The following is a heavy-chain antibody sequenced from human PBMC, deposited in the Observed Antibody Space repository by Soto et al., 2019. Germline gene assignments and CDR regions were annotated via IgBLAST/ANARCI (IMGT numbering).Heavy chain of an antibody. CDR1: GFTFSSYA. V-gene: IGHV3-23*01. J-gene: IGHJ6*02. D-gene: IGHD3-3*01. CDR3: AKLQPYDFWSGYERGHMDV. CDR2: ISGSGGST. Sequence: EVQLLESGGGLVQPGGSLRLSCAASGFTFSSYAMSWVRQAPGKGLEWVLAISGSGGSTYYADSVKGRFTISRDNSKNTLYLQMNSLRAEDTAVYYCAKLQPYDFWSGYERGHMDVWGQGTTVTVSS.